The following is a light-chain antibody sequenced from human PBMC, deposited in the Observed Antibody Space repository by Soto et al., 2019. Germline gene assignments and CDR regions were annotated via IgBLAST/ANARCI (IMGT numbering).Light chain of an antibody. CDR2: EVS. V-gene: IGLV2-14*01. CDR3: SSYTSSSTYV. J-gene: IGLJ1*01. Sequence: QSVLTQPASVSGSPGQSITISCTGTSGDVGGYNYVSWYQQHPGKAPKLMIYEVSNRPSGVSNRFSASKSGNTASPTISGLQAEDEADYYCSSYTSSSTYVFGTGTKVTV. CDR1: SGDVGGYNY.